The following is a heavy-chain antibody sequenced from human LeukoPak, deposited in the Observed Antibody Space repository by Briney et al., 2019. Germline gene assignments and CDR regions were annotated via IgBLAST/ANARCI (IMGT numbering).Heavy chain of an antibody. CDR2: ITSSSSYI. CDR3: ARGRYSSTWSPSEY. V-gene: IGHV3-21*01. D-gene: IGHD6-13*01. J-gene: IGHJ4*02. CDR1: GFTFSSYS. Sequence: GGSLRLSCAASGFTFSSYSINWVRQAPGKGLEWVSPITSSSSYIYYADSVKGRFTISRDNAKNSLYLQMNSLRVDDTAVDYCARGRYSSTWSPSEYWGQGTLVTVSS.